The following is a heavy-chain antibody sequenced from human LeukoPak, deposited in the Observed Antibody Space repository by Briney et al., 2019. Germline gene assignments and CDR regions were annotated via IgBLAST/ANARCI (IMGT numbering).Heavy chain of an antibody. Sequence: PGGSLRLSCAASGLTVSSNYMSWVRQAPGKGLEWVSVIYSGGSTYYADSVKGRFTLSRDNSKNTLYLQMSSLRTEDTAVYYCARAGGQLVHGFGYFEYWGQGTLVTVSS. D-gene: IGHD1-1*01. CDR2: IYSGGST. CDR1: GLTVSSNY. J-gene: IGHJ4*02. V-gene: IGHV3-53*05. CDR3: ARAGGQLVHGFGYFEY.